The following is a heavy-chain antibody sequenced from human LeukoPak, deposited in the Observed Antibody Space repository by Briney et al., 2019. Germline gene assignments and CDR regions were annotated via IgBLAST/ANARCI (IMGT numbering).Heavy chain of an antibody. Sequence: ASVKVSCKASGYTFTGYFIHWVRQAPGQGLEWMGWINPNSGNTNYAQRFQGAVTMTRDTSISTAYMELSRLRSADTAVYYCAREADNWNYVRRGPPFDYWGQGTLVTVSS. CDR2: INPNSGNT. CDR3: AREADNWNYVRRGPPFDY. J-gene: IGHJ4*02. CDR1: GYTFTGYF. V-gene: IGHV1-2*02. D-gene: IGHD1-7*01.